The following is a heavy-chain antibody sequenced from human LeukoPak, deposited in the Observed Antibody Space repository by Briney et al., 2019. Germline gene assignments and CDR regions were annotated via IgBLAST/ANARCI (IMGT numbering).Heavy chain of an antibody. CDR3: ANQDSTEYSYYFDF. V-gene: IGHV3-30*02. CDR1: GFIFNSYG. Sequence: GGSLRLSCAASGFIFNSYGMHWVRQAPGKGLEWVSFIRYDGSNKYYADSVKGRLTISRDNSKNTLYLQMNSLRAEDTAVYYCANQDSTEYSYYFDFWGQGTLVTVSS. D-gene: IGHD2/OR15-2a*01. J-gene: IGHJ4*02. CDR2: IRYDGSNK.